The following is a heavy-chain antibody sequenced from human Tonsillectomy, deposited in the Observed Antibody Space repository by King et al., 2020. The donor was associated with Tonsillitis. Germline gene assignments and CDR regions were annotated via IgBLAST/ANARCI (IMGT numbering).Heavy chain of an antibody. CDR2: IDHSDSYT. CDR3: ARLNYYDSSGYYEGQGYYVMDV. CDR1: GYSFNSYW. J-gene: IGHJ6*02. D-gene: IGHD3-22*01. V-gene: IGHV5-10-1*03. Sequence: VQLVESGAEVKKPGESLRISCKGSGYSFNSYWISWVRQMPGKGLEWMGSIDHSDSYTNYSPSFKGHVTISADKSISTSYLQLSSLKASDTAMYYCARLNYYDSSGYYEGQGYYVMDVWGQGPTVTVSS.